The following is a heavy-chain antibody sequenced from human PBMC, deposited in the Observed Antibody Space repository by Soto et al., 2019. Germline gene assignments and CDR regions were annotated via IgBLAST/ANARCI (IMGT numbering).Heavy chain of an antibody. CDR2: ISAFNGDT. CDR1: GYTFTSYG. V-gene: IGHV1-18*04. D-gene: IGHD6-25*01. CDR3: TREAGWQRMVPYD. Sequence: QVQLVQSGSEVKKPGASVNVSCKAFGYTFTSYGFSWVRQVPGQGLEWLGWISAFNGDTQYAQTMKGRITVTTEPSTTTVHMQLRSLTPADTAVYYCTREAGWQRMVPYDWGQGTLVSVS. J-gene: IGHJ4*02.